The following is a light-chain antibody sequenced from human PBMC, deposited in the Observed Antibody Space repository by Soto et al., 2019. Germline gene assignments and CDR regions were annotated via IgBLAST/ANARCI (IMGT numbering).Light chain of an antibody. V-gene: IGKV1-5*03. CDR3: QQYNSYSGT. CDR2: KAS. J-gene: IGKJ1*01. Sequence: DIQMPQSPSTLSASLGDRLAISFRASQSISSWLAWYQQKPGKAPKLLIYKASSLESGVPSRFSGSGSGTEFTLTISSLQPDDFATYYCQQYNSYSGTFGQGTKVDIK. CDR1: QSISSW.